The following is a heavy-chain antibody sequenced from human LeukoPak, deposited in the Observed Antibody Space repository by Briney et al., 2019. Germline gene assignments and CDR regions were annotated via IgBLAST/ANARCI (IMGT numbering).Heavy chain of an antibody. CDR1: GGSISSYY. CDR2: IYYSGST. CDR3: ARDGGGSYGY. V-gene: IGHV4-59*01. Sequence: PSETLSLTCTVSGGSISSYYWSWIRQPPGKGLEWIGYIYYSGSTNYNPSLKSRVTISVDTSKNQFSLKLSSVTAADTAVYYCARDGGGSYGYWGQGTLVTVSS. J-gene: IGHJ4*02. D-gene: IGHD1-26*01.